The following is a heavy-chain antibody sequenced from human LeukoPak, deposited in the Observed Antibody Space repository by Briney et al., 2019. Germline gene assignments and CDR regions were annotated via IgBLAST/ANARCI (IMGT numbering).Heavy chain of an antibody. Sequence: ASVTVSCKASGYTFTGYYLHWVRQAPGQGLEWMGWIYPKTGGTSYAQKFQGRVTMTRDTSIRTAYMELSSLRSEDTAVYYCAREVGDGYNYGYYFDYWGQGTLVTVSS. CDR3: AREVGDGYNYGYYFDY. V-gene: IGHV1-2*02. CDR1: GYTFTGYY. CDR2: IYPKTGGT. D-gene: IGHD5-24*01. J-gene: IGHJ4*02.